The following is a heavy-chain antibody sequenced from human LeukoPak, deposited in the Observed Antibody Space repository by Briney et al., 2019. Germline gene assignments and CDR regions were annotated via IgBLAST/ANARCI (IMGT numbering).Heavy chain of an antibody. V-gene: IGHV1-3*01. CDR3: ARDFETGGPIDY. Sequence: KFQGRVTITRDTSASTVYMELSSLRSEDTAVYYCARDFETGGPIDYWGQGTLVTVSS. D-gene: IGHD3-9*01. J-gene: IGHJ4*02.